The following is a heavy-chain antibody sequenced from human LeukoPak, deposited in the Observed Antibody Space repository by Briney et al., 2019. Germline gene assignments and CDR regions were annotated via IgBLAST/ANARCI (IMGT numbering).Heavy chain of an antibody. Sequence: SETLSLTCTVSGGSISSYYWSWIRQPPGKGLEWIGYIYYSGSTNYNPSLKSRVTISVDTSKNQLSLKLSSVTAADTAVYYCARDYDILTGYSMDVWGKGTTVTVSS. CDR3: ARDYDILTGYSMDV. CDR2: IYYSGST. CDR1: GGSISSYY. D-gene: IGHD3-9*01. J-gene: IGHJ6*04. V-gene: IGHV4-59*01.